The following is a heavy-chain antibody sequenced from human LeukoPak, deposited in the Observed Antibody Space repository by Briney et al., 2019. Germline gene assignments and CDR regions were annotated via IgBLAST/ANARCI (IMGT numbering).Heavy chain of an antibody. Sequence: SVKVSCKASGGTFSSYAISWVRQAPGQGLEWMGRIIPIFGIANYAQKFQGRVTITADKSTSTAYMEMSSLRSEDTAVYYCAREGNWEDFGVVHYYYYYGMDVWGQGTTVTVSS. D-gene: IGHD3-3*01. CDR1: GGTFSSYA. CDR3: AREGNWEDFGVVHYYYYYGMDV. V-gene: IGHV1-69*04. CDR2: IIPIFGIA. J-gene: IGHJ6*02.